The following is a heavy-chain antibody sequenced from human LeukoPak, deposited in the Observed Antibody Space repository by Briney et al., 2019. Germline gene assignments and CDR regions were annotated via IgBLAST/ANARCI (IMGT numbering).Heavy chain of an antibody. J-gene: IGHJ3*01. CDR2: MSYDGTKN. CDR3: ARGGPFASNAFDV. D-gene: IGHD3-16*01. Sequence: GGSLRLSCTGSKFFFSSYAMHWVRQAPGKGLECVAIMSYDGTKNYNIDSVKGRFTISRDNSMNTLYLQMNSLRPEDTALYYCARGGPFASNAFDVWGQGTLVIVSS. V-gene: IGHV3-30*04. CDR1: KFFFSSYA.